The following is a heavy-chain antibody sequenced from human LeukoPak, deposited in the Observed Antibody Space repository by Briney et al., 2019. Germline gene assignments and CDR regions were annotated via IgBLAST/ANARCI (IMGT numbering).Heavy chain of an antibody. CDR3: AKCVGDYTDY. V-gene: IGHV3-30*02. D-gene: IGHD4-17*01. CDR1: GFTLSSFG. J-gene: IGHJ4*02. CDR2: IRYDGSNK. Sequence: PGGSLRLSCAASGFTLSSFGMHWVRPAPGKGLEWVAFIRYDGSNKYYADSVKGRFTISRDNSKNTLYLQMNSLRAEDTAVYYCAKCVGDYTDYWGQGTLVTVSS.